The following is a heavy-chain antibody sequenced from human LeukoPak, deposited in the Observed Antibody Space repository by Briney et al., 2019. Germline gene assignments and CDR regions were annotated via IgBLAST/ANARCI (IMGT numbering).Heavy chain of an antibody. V-gene: IGHV3-33*01. Sequence: PGRSLRLSCAASGFTFSNYGMHWVRQAPGKGLEWVALIWYDGSNKYYTDSVKGRLTISRDNSKDTLFLQMNGLRAEDTAVYYCAREGPRGNSQFDYRGQGTLVTVSS. CDR3: AREGPRGNSQFDY. D-gene: IGHD2/OR15-2a*01. CDR1: GFTFSNYG. J-gene: IGHJ4*02. CDR2: IWYDGSNK.